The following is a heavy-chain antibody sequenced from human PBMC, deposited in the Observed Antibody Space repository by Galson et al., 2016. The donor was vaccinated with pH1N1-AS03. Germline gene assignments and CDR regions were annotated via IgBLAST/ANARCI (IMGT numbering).Heavy chain of an antibody. V-gene: IGHV2-5*02. CDR2: IYWDDAK. J-gene: IGHJ3*02. Sequence: PALVKPTQTLTLTCSLSGVSVPSSGLAVGWFRLPTGKALEWLALIYWDDAKRFSPSLRNRLTITKDTSRNQAVLTVTNVDPLDTATYFCALPNSWGNAFEIWGPGTMVTVAS. CDR1: GVSVPSSGLA. CDR3: ALPNSWGNAFEI. D-gene: IGHD3-16*01.